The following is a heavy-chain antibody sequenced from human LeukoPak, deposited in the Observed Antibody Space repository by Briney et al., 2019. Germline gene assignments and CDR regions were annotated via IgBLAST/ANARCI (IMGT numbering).Heavy chain of an antibody. J-gene: IGHJ6*02. D-gene: IGHD6-19*01. Sequence: PGGSLRLSCGASGFTFSSYAMAWVRQAPGKGLEWVSAIRGTGSSTYYADSVKGRFTISRDNAKNSLYLQMNSLRAEDTAVYYCARDGRMAVAGRSYYYYYGMDVWGQGTTVTVSS. V-gene: IGHV3-23*01. CDR3: ARDGRMAVAGRSYYYYYGMDV. CDR2: IRGTGSST. CDR1: GFTFSSYA.